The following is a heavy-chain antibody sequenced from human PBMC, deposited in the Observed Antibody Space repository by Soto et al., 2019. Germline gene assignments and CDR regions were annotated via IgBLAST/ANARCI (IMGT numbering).Heavy chain of an antibody. CDR3: SSAPSVRQPRSGMDV. CDR1: GYTFTSYA. J-gene: IGHJ6*02. Sequence: QVQLVQSGAEVKKPGASVKVSCKASGYTFTSYAMHWVRQAPGQRLEWMGWINAGTGNTKYSQKFQGRVTITRDTSASTAYMELSSLRSEDTAVYYCSSAPSVRQPRSGMDVWGQGTTVTVSS. D-gene: IGHD1-1*01. CDR2: INAGTGNT. V-gene: IGHV1-3*01.